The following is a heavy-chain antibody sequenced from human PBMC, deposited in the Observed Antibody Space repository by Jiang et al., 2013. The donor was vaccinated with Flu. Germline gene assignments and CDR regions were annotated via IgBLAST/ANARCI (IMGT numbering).Heavy chain of an antibody. J-gene: IGHJ3*02. CDR3: ARGVVPAATYAFDI. V-gene: IGHV4-59*01. CDR1: GGSISSYY. Sequence: TCTVSGGSISSYYWSWIRQPQEGTGVDWVYLLQWEHQLQPSLKSRVTISVDTSKNQFSLKLSSVTAADTAVYYCARGVVPAATYAFDIWGQGTMVTVSS. CDR2: LLQWEH. D-gene: IGHD2-2*01.